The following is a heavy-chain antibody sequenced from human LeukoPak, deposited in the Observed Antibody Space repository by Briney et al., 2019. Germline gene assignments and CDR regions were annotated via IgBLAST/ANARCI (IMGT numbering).Heavy chain of an antibody. CDR1: GASINSHY. J-gene: IGHJ4*02. D-gene: IGHD2/OR15-2a*01. CDR3: ARVTLSLGPFDY. CDR2: IYYSGST. V-gene: IGHV4-59*11. Sequence: SETLSLTCTVSGASINSHYWSWIRQPPGKGLEWIAYIYYSGSTGYNPSFKSRVTMSVDTSKNQFSLRLKSVTAADTAVYYCARVTLSLGPFDYWGQGTLVTVSS.